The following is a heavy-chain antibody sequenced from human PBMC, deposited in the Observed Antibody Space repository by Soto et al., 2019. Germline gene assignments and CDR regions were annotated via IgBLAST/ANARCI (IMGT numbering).Heavy chain of an antibody. Sequence: ASVKVSCKASGYTFTSYGISWVRQAPGQGLERMGWISAYNGNTNYVQKLQGIVTMTTYTSTSTVYMELRSVRSDDTAVFYCARVQSGIAVAGWGQGTLVTVSS. CDR3: ARVQSGIAVAG. D-gene: IGHD6-19*01. V-gene: IGHV1-18*01. CDR2: ISAYNGNT. J-gene: IGHJ4*02. CDR1: GYTFTSYG.